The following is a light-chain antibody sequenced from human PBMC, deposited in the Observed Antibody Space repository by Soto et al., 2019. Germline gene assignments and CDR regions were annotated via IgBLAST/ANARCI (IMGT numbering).Light chain of an antibody. CDR3: QQSATSPPT. CDR1: QSVSSSY. Sequence: EIVLTQSPGTLSLSPGERATLSCRASQSVSSSYLAWYQQITGQAPRLLIYGASSRATGIPDRFSGSGSGTDFTLTISRLEPEDFAVYYCQQSATSPPTFGGGTKVEIK. V-gene: IGKV3-20*01. CDR2: GAS. J-gene: IGKJ4*01.